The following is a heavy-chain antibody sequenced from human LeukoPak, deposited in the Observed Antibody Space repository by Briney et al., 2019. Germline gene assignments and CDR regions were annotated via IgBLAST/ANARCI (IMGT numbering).Heavy chain of an antibody. Sequence: ASVKVSCKASGYTFTSYGISWVRQAPGQGLEWMGWISAYNGNTNYAQKLQGRVTMTTDTSTSTAYMELRSLRSDDTAVYYCARTGAGYCSSTSCYLLNWFDPWGQGTLVTVPS. CDR2: ISAYNGNT. CDR3: ARTGAGYCSSTSCYLLNWFDP. J-gene: IGHJ5*02. V-gene: IGHV1-18*01. D-gene: IGHD2-2*01. CDR1: GYTFTSYG.